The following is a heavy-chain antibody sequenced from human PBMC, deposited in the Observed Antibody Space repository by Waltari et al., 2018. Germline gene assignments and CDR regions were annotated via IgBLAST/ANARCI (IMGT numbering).Heavy chain of an antibody. CDR3: ANTGYSSSSRYFDI. CDR2: ISGSGDDT. D-gene: IGHD6-13*01. J-gene: IGHJ3*02. Sequence: EVQLLESGGGLVQPGGSLRLSCAASGFTLSTYAMSWVRQAPGKGLECVSVISGSGDDTYYADSVKGRFTVSRDNSKNTLYLQMNSLRAEDTAIYYCANTGYSSSSRYFDIWGQGTMVTVSS. CDR1: GFTLSTYA. V-gene: IGHV3-23*01.